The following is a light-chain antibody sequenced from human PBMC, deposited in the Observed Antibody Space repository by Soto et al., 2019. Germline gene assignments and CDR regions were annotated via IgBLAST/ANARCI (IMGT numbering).Light chain of an antibody. J-gene: IGLJ1*01. V-gene: IGLV2-14*01. CDR1: NSDLGAYDY. CDR2: EVL. Sequence: QSALTQPASVSGSPGQSITISCTGTNSDLGAYDYVSWYQQHPGKAPSLLIYEVLNPPSGVSDRFACSKSANTAPLTIAGPQDDDAADYYATSYNARSARVFGPGTKLTVL. CDR3: TSYNARSARV.